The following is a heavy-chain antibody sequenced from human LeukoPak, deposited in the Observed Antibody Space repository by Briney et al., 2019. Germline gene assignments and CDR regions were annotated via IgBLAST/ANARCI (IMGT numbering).Heavy chain of an antibody. CDR3: ARDQERGYSSGWYFKGPNWFDP. D-gene: IGHD6-19*01. Sequence: ASVKVSCKASGYTFTSYYMHWVRQAPGQGLEWMGIINPSGGSTSYAQKFQGRVTMTRDTSTSTVYMELSSLRSEDTAVYYCARDQERGYSSGWYFKGPNWFDPWGQGTLVTVSS. J-gene: IGHJ5*02. CDR2: INPSGGST. V-gene: IGHV1-46*01. CDR1: GYTFTSYY.